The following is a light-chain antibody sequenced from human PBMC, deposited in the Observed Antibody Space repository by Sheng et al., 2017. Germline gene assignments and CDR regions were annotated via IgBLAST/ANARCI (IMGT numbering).Light chain of an antibody. CDR1: SSGVSGNYY. Sequence: QSALTQPASVSGSPGQSITISCTETSSGVSGNYYVSWYQQSPGTAPKLIIFDVSERPSGASARFSGSKSGNTASLTISGLQAEDEAVYYCSSYTSDNSVVFGGGTKLTVL. CDR2: DVS. V-gene: IGLV2-14*01. J-gene: IGLJ2*01. CDR3: SSYTSDNSVV.